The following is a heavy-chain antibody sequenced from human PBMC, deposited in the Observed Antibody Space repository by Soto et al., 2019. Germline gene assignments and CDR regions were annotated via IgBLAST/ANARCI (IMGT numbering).Heavy chain of an antibody. J-gene: IGHJ4*02. Sequence: EVQLVESGGGLARPGGSLRLSCAPSGFTFSSYSMNWVRQAPGKGMEWVSSISSSSSYIYYADSVKGRFTISRDNAKNSLYLQMNSLRAEDTAVYYCAREGYSSGFDYWGQGTLVTVSS. V-gene: IGHV3-21*01. CDR3: AREGYSSGFDY. CDR2: ISSSSSYI. CDR1: GFTFSSYS. D-gene: IGHD6-19*01.